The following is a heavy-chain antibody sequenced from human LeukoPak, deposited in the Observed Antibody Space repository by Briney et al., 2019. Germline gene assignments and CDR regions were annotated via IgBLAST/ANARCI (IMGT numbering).Heavy chain of an antibody. V-gene: IGHV1-69*01. D-gene: IGHD6-13*01. J-gene: IGHJ4*02. Sequence: ASVKVSCKASGGTFSSYAISWVRQAPGQGLEWMGGIIPIFGTANYAQKFQGRVTITADESTSTAYMELSSLRSEDTAAYYCAVGSSSWYVYWGQGTLVTVSS. CDR1: GGTFSSYA. CDR2: IIPIFGTA. CDR3: AVGSSSWYVY.